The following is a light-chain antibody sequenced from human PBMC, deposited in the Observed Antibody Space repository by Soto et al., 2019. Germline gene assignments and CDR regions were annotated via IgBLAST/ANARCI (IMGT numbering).Light chain of an antibody. CDR3: CSYTTSSTLYV. V-gene: IGLV2-14*03. CDR1: SSDVGAFHY. Sequence: QSVLTQPASVSGSPGQAITISCTGTSSDVGAFHYVPWYQQHPGKAPKLMIYDVSYRPSGVSNRFSGSKSGNTASLPISGLQAEDEADYYCCSYTTSSTLYVFGTGTKLTVL. J-gene: IGLJ1*01. CDR2: DVS.